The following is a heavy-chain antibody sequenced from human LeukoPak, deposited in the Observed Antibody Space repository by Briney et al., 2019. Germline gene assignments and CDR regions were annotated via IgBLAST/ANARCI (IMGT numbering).Heavy chain of an antibody. CDR3: ARTRMDFDS. Sequence: PSETLSLTCTVSGGSISTTTYYWGWIRKPPGKGLEWIGSIYGSTYYNPSLKSRVTISVDTSKNQFSLKLNSVTAADTAVYYCARTRMDFDSWGQGILVTVSS. D-gene: IGHD1-14*01. J-gene: IGHJ4*02. CDR2: IYGST. CDR1: GGSISTTTYY. V-gene: IGHV4-39*01.